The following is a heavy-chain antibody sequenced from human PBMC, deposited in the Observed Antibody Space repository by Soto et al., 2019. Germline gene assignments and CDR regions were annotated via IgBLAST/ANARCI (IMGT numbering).Heavy chain of an antibody. CDR3: ARGVMAYYMDV. V-gene: IGHV4-34*01. CDR2: INHSGST. CDR1: GGSFSGYY. D-gene: IGHD3-16*01. J-gene: IGHJ6*03. Sequence: SETLSLTCAVYGGSFSGYYWSWIRQPPGKGLEWIGEINHSGSTNYNPSLKSRVTISVDTSKNQFSLKLSSVTAADTAVYYCARGVMAYYMDVWGKGTTVTVSS.